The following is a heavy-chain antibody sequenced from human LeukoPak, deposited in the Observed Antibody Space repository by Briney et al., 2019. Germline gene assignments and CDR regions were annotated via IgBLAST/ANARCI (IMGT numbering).Heavy chain of an antibody. CDR3: ARGYSGSWYYFDY. J-gene: IGHJ4*02. CDR1: GFTVNSNY. D-gene: IGHD1-26*01. Sequence: GGSLRLSCATPGFTVNSNYMSWVRQAPGKGLEWVSVIYSGGSTYYAGSVKGRFIISRDNSKNTLYLQMNSLRAEDTAVYYCARGYSGSWYYFDYWGQGTLVTVSS. CDR2: IYSGGST. V-gene: IGHV3-66*01.